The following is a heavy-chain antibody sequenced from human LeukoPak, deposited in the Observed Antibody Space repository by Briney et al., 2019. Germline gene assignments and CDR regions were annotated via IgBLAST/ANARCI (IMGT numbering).Heavy chain of an antibody. Sequence: ASVKVSCKASGYTFTTYYMHWVRQAPVQGLEWMGIINPSGCSTSYAQKFQGRVTMTRDMSTITVYMELSSLRSEATAVYYCAREFYYASGASDYWGQGTLVTVSS. CDR2: INPSGCST. CDR1: GYTFTTYY. D-gene: IGHD3-10*01. CDR3: AREFYYASGASDY. J-gene: IGHJ4*02. V-gene: IGHV1-46*01.